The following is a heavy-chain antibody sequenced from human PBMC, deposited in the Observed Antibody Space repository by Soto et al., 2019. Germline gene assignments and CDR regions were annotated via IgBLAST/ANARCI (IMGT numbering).Heavy chain of an antibody. V-gene: IGHV1-2*04. J-gene: IGHJ5*02. D-gene: IGHD2-2*01. Sequence: ASVKVSCKASGYTFTGYYMHWVRQAPGQGLEWMGWINPNSGGTNYAQKFQGWVTMTRDTSISTAYMELSRLRSDDTAVYYCARGYCSSTSCPGAFDPWGQGTLVTVSS. CDR3: ARGYCSSTSCPGAFDP. CDR2: INPNSGGT. CDR1: GYTFTGYY.